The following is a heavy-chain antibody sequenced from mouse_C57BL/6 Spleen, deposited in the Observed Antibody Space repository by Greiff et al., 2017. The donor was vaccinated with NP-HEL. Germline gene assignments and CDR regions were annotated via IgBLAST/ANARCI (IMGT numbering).Heavy chain of an antibody. CDR1: GYTFTSYW. CDR3: ARSEDYYGSSYPWYFDV. J-gene: IGHJ1*03. D-gene: IGHD1-1*01. V-gene: IGHV1-52*01. Sequence: QVQLQQPGAELVRPGSSVKLSCKASGYTFTSYWMHWVKQRPIQGLEWIGNIDPSDSETHYNQKFKDKATLTVDKSSSTAYMQLSSLTSEDSAVYDCARSEDYYGSSYPWYFDVWGTGTTVTVSS. CDR2: IDPSDSET.